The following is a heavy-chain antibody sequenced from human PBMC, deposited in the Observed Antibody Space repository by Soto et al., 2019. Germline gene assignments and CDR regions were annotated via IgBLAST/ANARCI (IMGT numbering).Heavy chain of an antibody. V-gene: IGHV3-7*01. Sequence: GGSLRLSCAASGFTFSSYWMSWVRQAPGKGLEWVANIKQDGSEKYYVDSVKGRFTISRDNAKNSLYLQMNSLRAEDTAVYYCARGPGDYDFWSGPGQNYYYYYMDVWGKGTTVTVSS. CDR2: IKQDGSEK. CDR3: ARGPGDYDFWSGPGQNYYYYYMDV. D-gene: IGHD3-3*01. CDR1: GFTFSSYW. J-gene: IGHJ6*03.